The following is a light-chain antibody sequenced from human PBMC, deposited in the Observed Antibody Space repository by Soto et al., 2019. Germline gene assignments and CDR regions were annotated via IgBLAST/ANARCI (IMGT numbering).Light chain of an antibody. J-gene: IGKJ1*01. CDR1: QSISSW. V-gene: IGKV1-5*03. Sequence: DIQMTQSPSTLSASLGDRVTITCRASQSISSWLAWYQQKPGKAPKLLIYKASSLESGVPSSFSGCGSGTEFTFAITSLQTDSLPTYDGQPYNNLCTFGEGTNVEIK. CDR3: QPYNNLCT. CDR2: KAS.